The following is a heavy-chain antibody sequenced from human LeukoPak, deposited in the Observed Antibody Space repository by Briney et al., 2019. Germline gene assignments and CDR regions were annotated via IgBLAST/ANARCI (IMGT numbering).Heavy chain of an antibody. CDR2: IYYSGST. CDR3: AREWGLGELSPGYFDY. CDR1: GGSVSSGSYY. D-gene: IGHD3-10*01. V-gene: IGHV4-61*01. Sequence: SGTLSLTCAVSGGSVSSGSYYWSWIRQPPGKGLEWIGYIYYSGSTNYNPSLKSRVTISVDTSKNQFSLKLSSVTAADTAVYYCAREWGLGELSPGYFDYWGQGTLVTVSS. J-gene: IGHJ4*02.